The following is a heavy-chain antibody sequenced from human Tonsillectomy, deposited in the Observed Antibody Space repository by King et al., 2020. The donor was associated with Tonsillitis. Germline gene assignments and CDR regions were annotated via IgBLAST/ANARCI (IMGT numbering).Heavy chain of an antibody. Sequence: VQLVESGAEVKKPGASVKVSSKASGYTFTTCYMHWVRQAPGQGPEWMGWINPNSGGTNYAQKFQGRVTMTRDTSLSTAYMELSRLRSDDTAVYYCARDYYDSNGGAFDIWGQGTMVTVSS. CDR2: INPNSGGT. CDR1: GYTFTTCY. J-gene: IGHJ3*02. V-gene: IGHV1-2*02. D-gene: IGHD3-22*01. CDR3: ARDYYDSNGGAFDI.